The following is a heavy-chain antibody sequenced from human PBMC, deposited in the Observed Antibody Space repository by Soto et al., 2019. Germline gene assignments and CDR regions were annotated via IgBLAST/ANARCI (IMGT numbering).Heavy chain of an antibody. D-gene: IGHD2-15*01. CDR2: IIPVLDIG. V-gene: IGHV1-69*02. CDR3: AAAPINRSGGSCHSLYYYGMDV. CDR1: GGTFSSNI. Sequence: QVQLVQSGAEVKKPGSSVKVSCKASGGTFSSNIITWVRQAPGQGLEWMGRIIPVLDIGSYAQKFQGRVTITAVKSTSTAYMELSSLRSEDTAVYYCAAAPINRSGGSCHSLYYYGMDVWGQGTMVTVSS. J-gene: IGHJ6*02.